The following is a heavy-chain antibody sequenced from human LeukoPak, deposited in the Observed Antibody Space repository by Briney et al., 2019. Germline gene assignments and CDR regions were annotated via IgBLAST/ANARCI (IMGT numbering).Heavy chain of an antibody. CDR3: AKNAGNIWQPHS. J-gene: IGHJ4*02. V-gene: IGHV3-64D*06. Sequence: GGSLRLSCSTSGFTFSNFVMQWVRQTPGKGLEYVSVVSTDGSQYYPDSVKGRFTIFRDNSKNTLYLQMNSLRPEDTAIYYCAKNAGNIWQPHSWGQGTLVTVSS. CDR2: VSTDGSQ. CDR1: GFTFSNFV. D-gene: IGHD2-2*01.